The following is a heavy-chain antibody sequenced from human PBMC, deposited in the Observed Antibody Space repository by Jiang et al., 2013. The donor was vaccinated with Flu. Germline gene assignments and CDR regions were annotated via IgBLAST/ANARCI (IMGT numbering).Heavy chain of an antibody. CDR1: GGSISSGGYS. CDR3: ARVRYGSGSYYDY. CDR2: IYHSGST. Sequence: GSGLVKPSQTLSLTCAVSGGSISSGGYSWSWIRQPPGKGLEWIGYIYHSGSTYYNPSLKSRVTISVDRSKNQFSLKLSSVTAADTAVYYCARVRYGSGSYYDYWGQGTLVTVSS. V-gene: IGHV4-30-2*01. D-gene: IGHD3-10*01. J-gene: IGHJ4*02.